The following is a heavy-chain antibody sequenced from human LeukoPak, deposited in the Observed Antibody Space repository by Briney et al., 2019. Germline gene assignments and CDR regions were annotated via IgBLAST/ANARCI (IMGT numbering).Heavy chain of an antibody. CDR1: GFTFSDYY. D-gene: IGHD3-3*01. J-gene: IGHJ4*02. V-gene: IGHV3-11*04. CDR2: ISSSGSTI. CDR3: ARGGKLGQRITTFGVVISQWEIDY. Sequence: SGGSLRLSCAASGFTFSDYYMSWIRQAPGKGLEWVSYISSSGSTIYYADSVKGRFTISRDNAKNSLYLQMNSLRAEDTAVYYCARGGKLGQRITTFGVVISQWEIDYWGQGTLVTVSS.